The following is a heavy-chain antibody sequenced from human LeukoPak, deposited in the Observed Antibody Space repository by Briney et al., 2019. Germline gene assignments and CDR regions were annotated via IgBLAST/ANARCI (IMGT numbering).Heavy chain of an antibody. D-gene: IGHD3-16*01. V-gene: IGHV3-72*01. Sequence: GGSLRLSCAASGFTFSSYSMSWVRQAPGKGLEWVGRIRNKANSYTTTYAASVTGRFTISRDDSKNSLYLQMNSLKTEDTAVYYCTRRGLSSFDYWGQGTLVTVSS. CDR2: IRNKANSYTT. J-gene: IGHJ4*02. CDR1: GFTFSSYS. CDR3: TRRGLSSFDY.